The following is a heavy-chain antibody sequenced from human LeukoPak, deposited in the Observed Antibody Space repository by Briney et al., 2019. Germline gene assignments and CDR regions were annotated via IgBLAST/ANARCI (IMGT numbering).Heavy chain of an antibody. J-gene: IGHJ4*02. CDR2: ISSSSSYI. Sequence: GGSLRLSYAASGFTFSSYSMNWVRQAPGKGLEWVSSISSSSSYIYYADSVKGRFIISRDNAKNSLYLQMNSLRAEDTAVYYCARVAGSAIDYWGQGTLVTVSS. CDR1: GFTFSSYS. CDR3: ARVAGSAIDY. V-gene: IGHV3-21*01. D-gene: IGHD6-19*01.